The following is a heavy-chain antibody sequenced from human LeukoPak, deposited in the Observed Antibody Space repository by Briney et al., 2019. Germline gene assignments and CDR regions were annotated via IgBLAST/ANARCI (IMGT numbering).Heavy chain of an antibody. Sequence: GGSLRLSCAASGFTFSSYAMSWVRQAPGKGLEWVSAISGSGGSTYYADSVKGRFTISRDNAKNSLYLQMNSLRVEDTAIYHCARGRFGLDWGQGTLVTVSS. V-gene: IGHV3-23*01. J-gene: IGHJ4*02. CDR1: GFTFSSYA. CDR2: ISGSGGST. CDR3: ARGRFGLD. D-gene: IGHD3-10*01.